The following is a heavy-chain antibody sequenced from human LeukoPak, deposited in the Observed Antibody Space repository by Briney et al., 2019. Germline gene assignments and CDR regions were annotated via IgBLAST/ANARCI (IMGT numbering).Heavy chain of an antibody. CDR3: ARSLVAFDV. Sequence: ASVKVSCKASGYTFTGYYMHWVRQAPGQGLEWMGRINPNSGGTNYAQKFQGRVTITRNTSISTAYMELSSLRSEDTAVYYCARSLVAFDVWGQGTMVTVSS. J-gene: IGHJ3*01. CDR2: INPNSGGT. CDR1: GYTFTGYY. V-gene: IGHV1-2*06.